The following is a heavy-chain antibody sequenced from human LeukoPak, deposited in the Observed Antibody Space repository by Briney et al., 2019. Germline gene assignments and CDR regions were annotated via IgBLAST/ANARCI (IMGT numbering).Heavy chain of an antibody. V-gene: IGHV3-30*02. J-gene: IGHJ4*02. D-gene: IGHD3/OR15-3a*01. CDR2: VWYDGSNK. CDR1: GFAFWSHG. Sequence: GGSLRLSCVASGFAFWSHGMHWVRQVPGQGLQWVASVWYDGSNKYYADFAQGRFIISRDNPKNTLYLEMNSLRVEDTAVYYCARDLDVGGNSGFDYWGQGTLVTVSS. CDR3: ARDLDVGGNSGFDY.